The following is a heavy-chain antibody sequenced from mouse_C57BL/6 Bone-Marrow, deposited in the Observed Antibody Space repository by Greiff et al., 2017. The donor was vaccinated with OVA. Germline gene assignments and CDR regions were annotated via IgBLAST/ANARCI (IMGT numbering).Heavy chain of an antibody. V-gene: IGHV2-5*01. CDR1: GFSLTSYG. J-gene: IGHJ2*01. CDR3: ANYYGSSFDY. D-gene: IGHD1-1*01. CDR2: IWRGGST. Sequence: QVQLKQSGPGLVQPSQSLSITCTVSGFSLTSYGVHWVRQSPGKGLEWLGVIWRGGSTDYNATFMSRLNITKDNSKSQVFFKMNSLQADDTAIYYCANYYGSSFDYWGQGTTLTVSS.